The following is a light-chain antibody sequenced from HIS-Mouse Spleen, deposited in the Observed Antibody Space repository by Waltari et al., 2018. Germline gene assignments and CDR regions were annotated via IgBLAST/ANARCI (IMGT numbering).Light chain of an antibody. CDR2: EGS. CDR1: SSAVGSYTL. Sequence: QSALTQPASVSGSPGQSTTISCTGTSSAVGSYTLASWYQQHPGKAPKLMIYEGSKRPSGVSNRFSGSKSGNTASLTISGLQAEDEADYYCCSYAGSSTWVFGGGTKLTVL. J-gene: IGLJ3*02. V-gene: IGLV2-23*01. CDR3: CSYAGSSTWV.